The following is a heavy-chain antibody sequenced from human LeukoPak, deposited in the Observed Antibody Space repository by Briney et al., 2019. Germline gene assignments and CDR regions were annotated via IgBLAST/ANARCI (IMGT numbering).Heavy chain of an antibody. J-gene: IGHJ6*02. CDR3: ARAYSSSWYEGYYYYYGMDV. D-gene: IGHD6-13*01. CDR2: IYTSGST. CDR1: GGSISSASYY. V-gene: IGHV4-61*02. Sequence: KTSETLSLTCTVSGGSISSASYYWSWIRQPAGKGLEWIGRIYTSGSTNYNPSLKSRVTISVDTSKNQFSLKLSSVTAADTAVYYCARAYSSSWYEGYYYYYGMDVWGQGTRSPSP.